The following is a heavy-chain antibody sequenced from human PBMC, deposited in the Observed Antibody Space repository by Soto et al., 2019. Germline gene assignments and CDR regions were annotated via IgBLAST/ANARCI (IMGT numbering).Heavy chain of an antibody. CDR3: AKAKGGQH. J-gene: IGHJ4*02. D-gene: IGHD3-16*01. CDR2: ISVSGGSK. CDR1: VFTFSSYS. Sequence: GGSLRLSCAASVFTFSSYSMSWVRQAPGKGLEWVSAISVSGGSKYYADSVKGRFTISRDNSKNTLHLQMNSLRAEDTAVYYCAKAKGGQHWGQGTLVTVSS. V-gene: IGHV3-23*01.